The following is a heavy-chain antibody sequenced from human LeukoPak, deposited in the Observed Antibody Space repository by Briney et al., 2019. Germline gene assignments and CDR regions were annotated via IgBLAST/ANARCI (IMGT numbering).Heavy chain of an antibody. V-gene: IGHV4-34*01. CDR1: GGSFSGYH. D-gene: IGHD1-26*01. J-gene: IGHJ4*02. Sequence: ASETLSLSCAVYGGSFSGYHWSWIRQPPGKGLEWIGQINHSGSTNYNPSLKSRVTISVDTSKNQFSLRLSSVTAADTAVYYCARRPRNSGTYDGPPGLDYWGQGTLVTVSS. CDR3: ARRPRNSGTYDGPPGLDY. CDR2: INHSGST.